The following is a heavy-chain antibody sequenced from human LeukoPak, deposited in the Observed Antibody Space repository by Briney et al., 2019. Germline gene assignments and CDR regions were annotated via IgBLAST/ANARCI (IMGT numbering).Heavy chain of an antibody. CDR2: ISYDGSNK. CDR1: GFTFSSYA. D-gene: IGHD1-14*01. V-gene: IGHV3-30-3*01. CDR3: AGQTDSRAFDV. Sequence: PGRSLRLSCAASGFTFSSYAMHWVRQAPGKGLEWVAVISYDGSNKYYADSVKGRFTISRDNSKNTLYLQMNSPRAEDTAIYYCAGQTDSRAFDVWGQGSMVTVSS. J-gene: IGHJ3*01.